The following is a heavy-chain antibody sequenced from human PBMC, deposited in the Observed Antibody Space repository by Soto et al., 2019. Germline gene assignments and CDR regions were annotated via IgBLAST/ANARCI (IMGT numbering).Heavy chain of an antibody. CDR1: GFSFRSYT. CDR2: ISGSGDST. D-gene: IGHD6-19*01. Sequence: VGSLRLSCATSGFSFRSYTMSWVRLAPGKGLEWVSAISGSGDSTYYADSVKGRFTISRDNSKNTLYLQINSLRAEDTAVYYCEKYWYISGWHFDYWGQGT. J-gene: IGHJ4*02. V-gene: IGHV3-23*01. CDR3: EKYWYISGWHFDY.